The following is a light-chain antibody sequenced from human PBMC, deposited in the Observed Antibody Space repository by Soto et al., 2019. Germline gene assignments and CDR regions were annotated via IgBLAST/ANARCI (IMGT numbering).Light chain of an antibody. CDR3: QQYNNWPPIT. CDR2: GAS. J-gene: IGKJ5*01. Sequence: EVVMTHSPATLSVSPWERATLSCRASQSVSSNLAWYQQKPGQAPRLLIHGASTRATGIPARFSGSGSGTEFSLTISSLQFEDFAVYYCQQYNNWPPITFGQGTRLEIK. V-gene: IGKV3-15*01. CDR1: QSVSSN.